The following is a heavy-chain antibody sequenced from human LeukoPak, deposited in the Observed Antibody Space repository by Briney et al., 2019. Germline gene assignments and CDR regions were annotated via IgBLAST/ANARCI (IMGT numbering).Heavy chain of an antibody. CDR3: ARGPVTVGYFDC. Sequence: GGSLRLSCAASGFTFSSYTLNWVRQAPGKGLEWVSSISSSGSSVYYADSAKGGFTISRDNAKNSLFLQMNSLRAEDTAVYFCARGPVTVGYFDCWDQGTLVTVSS. V-gene: IGHV3-21*01. CDR1: GFTFSSYT. CDR2: ISSSGSSV. D-gene: IGHD2-21*02. J-gene: IGHJ4*02.